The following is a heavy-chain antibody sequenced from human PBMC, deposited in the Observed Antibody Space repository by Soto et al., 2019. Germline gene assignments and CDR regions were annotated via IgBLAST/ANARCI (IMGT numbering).Heavy chain of an antibody. CDR2: ISHDGSNK. CDR3: ARDFRDWYDSSGFVY. D-gene: IGHD3-22*01. Sequence: QVQLVESGGGVVQPGTSLRLSCVASGFTFSKYAIHWVRQAPGKGLQWVAFISHDGSNKYYADSVKGRFTISRDNSNSTVYGEMNSRRADDTAKYYCARDFRDWYDSSGFVYWGQGTRVTVSS. J-gene: IGHJ4*02. V-gene: IGHV3-30-3*01. CDR1: GFTFSKYA.